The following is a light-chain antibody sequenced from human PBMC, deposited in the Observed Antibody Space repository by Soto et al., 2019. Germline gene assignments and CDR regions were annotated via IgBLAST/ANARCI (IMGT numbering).Light chain of an antibody. Sequence: DIQLTQSPSSLPASVTDRVTITCRASQAINNNLNWYQQKLGKAPELLIYRASTLQSGVPSRFSGSGSGTDFTLTISSLEHEDFGTYYCQQSYSTPYTFGQGTKVEIK. CDR3: QQSYSTPYT. CDR2: RAS. V-gene: IGKV1-39*01. J-gene: IGKJ2*01. CDR1: QAINNN.